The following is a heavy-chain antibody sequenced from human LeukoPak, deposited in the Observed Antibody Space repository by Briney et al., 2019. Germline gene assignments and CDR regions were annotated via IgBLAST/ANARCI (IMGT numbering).Heavy chain of an antibody. CDR1: GGSISSYY. Sequence: SETLSLTCTVRGGSISSYYWSWIRQSSGKGLEWIGYIYYSGTTNDNPSLKCRVNISVDGSKNQLSLKLTSVTAADTAVYFCARQGCSGGNCYGDDAFDIWGQGTMVTVSS. CDR3: ARQGCSGGNCYGDDAFDI. J-gene: IGHJ3*02. D-gene: IGHD2-15*01. V-gene: IGHV4-59*08. CDR2: IYYSGTT.